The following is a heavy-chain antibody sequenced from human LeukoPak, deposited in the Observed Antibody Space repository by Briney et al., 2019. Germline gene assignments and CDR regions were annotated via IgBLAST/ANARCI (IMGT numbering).Heavy chain of an antibody. CDR2: ISGSPDNT. Sequence: PWGSLRLSFVVSGFTFRSYAIYSVRQAPGNRLEWVSEISGSPDNTYYADSVKGRFATSRDDSRNTLYLQMNSLRAEDTAVYYCARLVGVSPLDYWGQGTPVTVSS. CDR1: GFTFRSYA. D-gene: IGHD3-16*01. J-gene: IGHJ4*02. CDR3: ARLVGVSPLDY. V-gene: IGHV3-23*01.